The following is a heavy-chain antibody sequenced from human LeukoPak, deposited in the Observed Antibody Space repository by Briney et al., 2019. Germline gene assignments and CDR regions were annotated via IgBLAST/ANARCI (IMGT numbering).Heavy chain of an antibody. CDR1: GGSISSYY. CDR3: ARLRRRPHFDY. J-gene: IGHJ4*02. D-gene: IGHD6-25*01. V-gene: IGHV4-59*12. Sequence: PSETLSLTCTVSGGSISSYYWSWIRQPPGKGLEWIGYIYYSGSTNYNPSLKSRVTISVDTSKNQFSLKLSSVTAADTAVYYCARLRRRPHFDYWGQGTLVTVSS. CDR2: IYYSGST.